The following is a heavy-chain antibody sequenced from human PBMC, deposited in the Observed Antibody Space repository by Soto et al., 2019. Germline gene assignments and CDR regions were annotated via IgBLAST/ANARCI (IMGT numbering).Heavy chain of an antibody. Sequence: SETLSLTCTVSGGSISSYYWSRIRQPPGKGLEWIGYIYYSGSTNYNPSLKSRVTISVDTSKNQFSLKLSSVTAADTAVYYCAGWTLTTSGVDVWGQGTTVTVSS. CDR1: GGSISSYY. V-gene: IGHV4-59*01. J-gene: IGHJ6*02. CDR3: AGWTLTTSGVDV. CDR2: IYYSGST. D-gene: IGHD4-4*01.